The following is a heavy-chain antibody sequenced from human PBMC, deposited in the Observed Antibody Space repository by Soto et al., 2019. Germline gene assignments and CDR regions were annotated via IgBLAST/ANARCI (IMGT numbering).Heavy chain of an antibody. CDR3: ARDRNGFGNWFDP. D-gene: IGHD2-8*01. CDR2: ISVYSGKT. V-gene: IGHV1-18*01. CDR1: GYTFTSYG. Sequence: ASVKVSCKASGYTFTSYGISWVRQAPGQGLEWMGWISVYSGKTNYAQKLQGRVTMTTDTSTSTIYMELRSLRSDDTAVYYCARDRNGFGNWFDPWGQRTLVTVSS. J-gene: IGHJ5*02.